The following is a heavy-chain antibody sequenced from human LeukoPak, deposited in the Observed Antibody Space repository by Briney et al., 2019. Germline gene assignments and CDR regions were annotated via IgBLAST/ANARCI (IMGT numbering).Heavy chain of an antibody. CDR2: ISWDGGST. CDR1: GFTFDDYT. D-gene: IGHD6-6*01. CDR3: AKDNDSSSSGGPFFDY. J-gene: IGHJ4*02. V-gene: IGHV3-43D*03. Sequence: GGSLRLSCAASGFTFDDYTMHWVRQAPGKGLEWVSLISWDGGSTYYADSVKGRFTISRDNSKNSLYLQMNSLRAEDTALYYCAKDNDSSSSGGPFFDYWGQGTLVTVSS.